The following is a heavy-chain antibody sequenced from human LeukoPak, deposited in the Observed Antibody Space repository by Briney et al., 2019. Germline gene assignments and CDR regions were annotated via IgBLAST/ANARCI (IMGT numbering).Heavy chain of an antibody. CDR3: ARGAPPGIAVAVTNWFDP. CDR1: GDSVSSNSAA. CDR2: TYYRSKWYN. Sequence: SQTLSLTFAISGDSVSSNSAAWNWIRQPPSKGLEWLGRTYYRSKWYNDYAVSVKSRITINPYTSKNPFSLQLNSVPPEDTAVYYCARGAPPGIAVAVTNWFDPWGQGTLVTVSS. V-gene: IGHV6-1*01. J-gene: IGHJ5*02. D-gene: IGHD6-19*01.